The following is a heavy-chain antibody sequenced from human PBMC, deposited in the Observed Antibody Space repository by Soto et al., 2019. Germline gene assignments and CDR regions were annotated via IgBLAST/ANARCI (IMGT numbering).Heavy chain of an antibody. V-gene: IGHV5-51*01. Sequence: AESLKISCKGSGYTFSNSWIAWVRQMPGKGLEWVGIIYPGDSDTRYSPSFQGQVTISADKSISTAYLQWSSLKASDSAMYFCARRRVSYVSLRYAPVGIAVSGQGATVIVFS. J-gene: IGHJ6*02. CDR2: IYPGDSDT. D-gene: IGHD3-16*01. CDR3: ARRRVSYVSLRYAPVGIAV. CDR1: GYTFSNSW.